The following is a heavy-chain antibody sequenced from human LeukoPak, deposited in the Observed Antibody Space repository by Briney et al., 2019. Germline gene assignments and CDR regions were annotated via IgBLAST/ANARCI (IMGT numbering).Heavy chain of an antibody. CDR3: ARESTYYYDSSGYSLDY. CDR2: IIPIFGTA. D-gene: IGHD3-22*01. J-gene: IGHJ4*02. V-gene: IGHV1-69*05. Sequence: GASVTVSCKASGGTFSSYAISWVRQAPGQGLEWMGGIIPIFGTANYAQKFQGRVTITTDESTSTAYMELSSLRSEDTAVYYCARESTYYYDSSGYSLDYWGQGTLVTVSS. CDR1: GGTFSSYA.